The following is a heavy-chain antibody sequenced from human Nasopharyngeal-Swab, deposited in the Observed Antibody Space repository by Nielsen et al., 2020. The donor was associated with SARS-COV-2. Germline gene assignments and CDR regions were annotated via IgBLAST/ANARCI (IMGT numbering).Heavy chain of an antibody. Sequence: SETLSLTCAVSGGSISSGGYSWSWIRQPPGKGLEWIGYIYYSGRTYYNPSLKSRVTISVDTSKNQFSLKLSSVTAADTAVYYCARELSSITIFGVVTRYFDYWGQGTLVTVSS. V-gene: IGHV4-31*11. J-gene: IGHJ4*02. D-gene: IGHD3-3*01. CDR3: ARELSSITIFGVVTRYFDY. CDR2: IYYSGRT. CDR1: GGSISSGGYS.